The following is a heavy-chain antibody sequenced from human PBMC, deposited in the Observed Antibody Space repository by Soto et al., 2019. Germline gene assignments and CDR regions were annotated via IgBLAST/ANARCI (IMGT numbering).Heavy chain of an antibody. CDR2: IVVGSGST. Sequence: GGAVKGSCKASGFSFGTSAIQWVRQTRGNRLEGVGWIVVGSGSTDYAQEFQERVTITRDMSTGTAFMELSSLTSEDTALYYCAADIAPTDPYKWVDPWGQGTQVTVSS. D-gene: IGHD6-13*01. CDR3: AADIAPTDPYKWVDP. CDR1: GFSFGTSA. V-gene: IGHV1-58*02. J-gene: IGHJ5*02.